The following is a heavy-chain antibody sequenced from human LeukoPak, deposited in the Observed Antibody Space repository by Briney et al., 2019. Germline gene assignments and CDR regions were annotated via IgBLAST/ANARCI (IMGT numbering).Heavy chain of an antibody. CDR2: FDPEDGET. Sequence: GASVKVSCKVSGYTLTELSMHWVRQAPGKGLEWMGGFDPEDGETIYAQKLQGRVTMTTDTSTSTAYMELRSLRSDDTAVYYCARDGQQLVPHYYYMDVWGKGTTVTVSS. CDR1: GYTLTELS. CDR3: ARDGQQLVPHYYYMDV. J-gene: IGHJ6*03. V-gene: IGHV1-24*01. D-gene: IGHD6-6*01.